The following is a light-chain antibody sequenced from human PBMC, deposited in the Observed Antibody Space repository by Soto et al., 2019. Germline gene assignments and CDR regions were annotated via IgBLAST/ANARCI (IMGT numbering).Light chain of an antibody. Sequence: DIQMTQSPSSLSASVGDRVTITCRASQSIYSSLNWYQQKPGKAPKLLIYAASSLQSGVPSRFSGSGSGTDLTLTISSLQPEDFATYYCQQSYSSPLTFGAGTQVEI. J-gene: IGKJ4*01. CDR3: QQSYSSPLT. CDR1: QSIYSS. V-gene: IGKV1-39*01. CDR2: AAS.